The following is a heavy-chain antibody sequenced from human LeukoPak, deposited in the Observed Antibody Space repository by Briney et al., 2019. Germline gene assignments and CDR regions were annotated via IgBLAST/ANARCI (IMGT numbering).Heavy chain of an antibody. V-gene: IGHV3-30-3*01. CDR3: AKDPGATVPGYYMDV. D-gene: IGHD6-19*01. J-gene: IGHJ6*03. CDR2: ISYDGSND. CDR1: GFTFSSFA. Sequence: SGGSLRLSCAASGFTFSSFAMHWVRQAPGKGLEWLAVISYDGSNDYYADSVKGRFTISRDNSKYMLYLQMNSLTTEDTAVYFCAKDPGATVPGYYMDVWGKGTTVTVSS.